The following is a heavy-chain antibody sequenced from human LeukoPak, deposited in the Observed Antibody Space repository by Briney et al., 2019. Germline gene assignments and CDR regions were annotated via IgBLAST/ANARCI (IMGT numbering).Heavy chain of an antibody. CDR1: GGSFSGYY. J-gene: IGHJ4*02. D-gene: IGHD3-22*01. CDR2: INHSGST. CDR3: VRGVPAYYYDSSGYYPLFGY. Sequence: SETLSLTCAVYGGSFSGYYWSWIRQPPGKGLEWIGEINHSGSTNYNPSLKSRVTISVDTSKNQFSLKLSSVTAADTAVYYCVRGVPAYYYDSSGYYPLFGYWGQGTLVTVSS. V-gene: IGHV4-34*01.